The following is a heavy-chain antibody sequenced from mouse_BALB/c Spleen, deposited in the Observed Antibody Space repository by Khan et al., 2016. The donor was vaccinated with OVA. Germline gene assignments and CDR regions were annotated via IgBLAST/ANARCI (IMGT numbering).Heavy chain of an antibody. CDR3: TRSYDSDYFDY. CDR2: IYPGISDT. D-gene: IGHD2-4*01. CDR1: GYSFASYW. V-gene: IGHV1-5*01. Sequence: MQLEESGTVLARPGASVKMSCKASGYSFASYWMHWIKQRPGQGLEWIGTIYPGISDTRYNQKFKGKATLTAVSSASTAYMDFSSLTNEDSAVYYCTRSYDSDYFDYWGQGTTLTVSS. J-gene: IGHJ2*01.